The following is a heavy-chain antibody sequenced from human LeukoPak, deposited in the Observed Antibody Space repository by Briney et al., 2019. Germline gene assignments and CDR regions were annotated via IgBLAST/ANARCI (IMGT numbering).Heavy chain of an antibody. V-gene: IGHV1-69*06. J-gene: IGHJ6*03. CDR2: IIPIFGKA. CDR1: GGTFSSYA. CDR3: ARNAGYYGSGSYWRYYYYMDV. D-gene: IGHD3-10*01. Sequence: GASVRVSCKASGGTFSSYAISWVRQAPGQGLEWMGGIIPIFGKANYAQKFQGRVTITADKSTSTAYMELSSLRSEDTAVYYCARNAGYYGSGSYWRYYYYMDVWGKGTTVTVSS.